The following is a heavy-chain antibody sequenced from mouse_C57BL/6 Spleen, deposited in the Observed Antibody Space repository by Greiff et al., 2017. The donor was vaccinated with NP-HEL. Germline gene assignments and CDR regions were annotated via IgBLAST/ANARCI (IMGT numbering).Heavy chain of an antibody. CDR3: ASRAVTTYWYFDV. D-gene: IGHD2-1*01. CDR1: GYTFTSYW. CDR2: IDPSDSET. J-gene: IGHJ1*03. V-gene: IGHV1-52*01. Sequence: QVQLQQPGAELVRPGSSVKLSCKASGYTFTSYWMHWVKQRPIQGLEWIGNIDPSDSETHYNQKFKDKATLPVDKSSSTAYMQLSSLTSEDSAVYYCASRAVTTYWYFDVWGTGTTVTVSS.